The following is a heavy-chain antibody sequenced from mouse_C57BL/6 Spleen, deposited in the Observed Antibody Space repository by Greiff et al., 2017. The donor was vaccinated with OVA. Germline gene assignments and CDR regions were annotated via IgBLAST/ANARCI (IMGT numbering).Heavy chain of an antibody. CDR2: IYPGDGDT. CDR1: GYAFSSYW. CDR3: ARGGSSYERFAY. Sequence: QVQLQQSGAELVKPGASVKISCKASGYAFSSYWMNWVKQRPGKGLEWIGQIYPGDGDTNYNGKFKGKATLTADKSSSTAYMQLSSLTSEDSAVYFCARGGSSYERFAYWGQGTLVTVSA. J-gene: IGHJ3*01. D-gene: IGHD1-1*01. V-gene: IGHV1-80*01.